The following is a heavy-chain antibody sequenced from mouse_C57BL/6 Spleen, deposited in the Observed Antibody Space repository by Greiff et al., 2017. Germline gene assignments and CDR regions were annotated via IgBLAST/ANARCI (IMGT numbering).Heavy chain of an antibody. CDR2: ISRGSSTI. CDR1: GFTFSDYG. D-gene: IGHD1-1*01. Sequence: EVKLVESGGGLVKPGGSLKLPCAASGFTFSDYGMHWVRQAPEKGLEWVAYISRGSSTIYYAHTVKGRFTISRDNAKNTRFLQMTSLRSEDTAMYYCARDYYGTLHCDVWGTGTTVTVAS. CDR3: ARDYYGTLHCDV. J-gene: IGHJ1*03. V-gene: IGHV5-17*01.